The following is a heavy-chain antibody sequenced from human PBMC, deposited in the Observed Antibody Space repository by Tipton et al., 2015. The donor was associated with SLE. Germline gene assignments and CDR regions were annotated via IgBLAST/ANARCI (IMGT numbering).Heavy chain of an antibody. CDR3: TRVRGTGADFDY. CDR2: INHSGST. V-gene: IGHV4-34*01. J-gene: IGHJ4*02. D-gene: IGHD3/OR15-3a*01. Sequence: TLSLTCAVYGGSFSGYYWSWIRQPPGKGLEWIGEINHSGSTNYNPSLKSRVTISVDTSENQFSLKLSSVTAADTAVYYCTRVRGTGADFDYWGQGTLVTVSS. CDR1: GGSFSGYY.